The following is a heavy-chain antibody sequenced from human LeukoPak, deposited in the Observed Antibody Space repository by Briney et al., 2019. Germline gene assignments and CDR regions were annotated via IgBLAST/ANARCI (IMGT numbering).Heavy chain of an antibody. D-gene: IGHD1-1*01. CDR3: ARERASNNYYNYFDP. CDR2: INHSGST. CDR1: GDSFNEYY. J-gene: IGHJ5*02. Sequence: SKTLSLTCAVYGDSFNEYYWSWVRQPPGKALEWIGEINHSGSTNYNPSLKSRVTISVDKSLRQFFLRLSPVTAADTAVYYCARERASNNYYNYFDPWGQGTQVTVSS. V-gene: IGHV4-34*01.